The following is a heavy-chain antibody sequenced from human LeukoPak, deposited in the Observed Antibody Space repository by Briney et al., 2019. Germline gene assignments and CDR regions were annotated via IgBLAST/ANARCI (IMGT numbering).Heavy chain of an antibody. CDR1: GGSISSSSYY. CDR3: ARSEVVPAAIPGAFDI. CDR2: IYYSGST. Sequence: SETLSLTCTVSGGSISSSSYYWGWIRQPPGKRLEWIGSIYYSGSTYYNPSLKSRVTISVDTSKNQFSLKLSSVTAADTAVYYCARSEVVPAAIPGAFDIWGQGTMVTVSS. J-gene: IGHJ3*02. D-gene: IGHD2-2*02. V-gene: IGHV4-39*07.